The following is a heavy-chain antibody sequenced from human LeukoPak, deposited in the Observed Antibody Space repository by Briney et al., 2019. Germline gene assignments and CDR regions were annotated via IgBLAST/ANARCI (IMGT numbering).Heavy chain of an antibody. D-gene: IGHD5-18*01. CDR3: ARAGYSYGYAYFDY. J-gene: IGHJ4*02. V-gene: IGHV4-59*01. Sequence: SETLSLTCTVSGGSISSYYWSWIRQPPGKGLEWIGYIYYSGSTNYNPSLKSRVTIPVDTSKNQFSLKLSSVTAADTAVYYCARAGYSYGYAYFDYWGQGALVTVSS. CDR1: GGSISSYY. CDR2: IYYSGST.